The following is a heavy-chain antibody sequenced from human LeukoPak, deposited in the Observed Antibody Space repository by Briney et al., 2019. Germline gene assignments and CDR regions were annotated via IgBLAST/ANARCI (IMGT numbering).Heavy chain of an antibody. CDR3: ARPRGGYSGYVDY. CDR2: ICHSWIT. V-gene: IGHV4-38-2*01. Sequence: ICSICHSWITYYNPSLKIRFTISIETSKNHLSLKLSSVTAADTAVYYCARPRGGYSGYVDYWGQGTLVTVSS. D-gene: IGHD5-12*01. J-gene: IGHJ4*02.